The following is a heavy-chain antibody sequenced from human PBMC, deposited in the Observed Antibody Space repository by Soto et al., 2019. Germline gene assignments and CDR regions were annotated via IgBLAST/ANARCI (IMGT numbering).Heavy chain of an antibody. CDR3: ARQPTVTPYYYYGMDV. D-gene: IGHD4-4*01. J-gene: IGHJ6*02. Sequence: QVQLVQSGAEVKKPGSSVKVSCKASGGTFSSYAISWVRQAPGQGLEWMGGIIPIFGTPDYAQKFQGRVTSTADEATSTAYMELSSLRSEDTAVYYCARQPTVTPYYYYGMDVWGQGTTVTVSS. CDR2: IIPIFGTP. CDR1: GGTFSSYA. V-gene: IGHV1-69*12.